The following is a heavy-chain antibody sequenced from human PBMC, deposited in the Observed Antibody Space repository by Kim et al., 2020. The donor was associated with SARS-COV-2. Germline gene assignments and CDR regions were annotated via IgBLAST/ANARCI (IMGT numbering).Heavy chain of an antibody. CDR3: AEGILTGLGSFDY. CDR1: GYTFTSYA. CDR2: INAGNGNT. J-gene: IGHJ4*02. Sequence: ASVKVSCKASGYTFTSYAMHWVRQAPGQRLEWMGWINAGNGNTKYSQKFQGRVTITRDTSASTAYMELSSLRSEDTAVYYCAEGILTGLGSFDYWGQGTLVTVSS. V-gene: IGHV1-3*01. D-gene: IGHD3-9*01.